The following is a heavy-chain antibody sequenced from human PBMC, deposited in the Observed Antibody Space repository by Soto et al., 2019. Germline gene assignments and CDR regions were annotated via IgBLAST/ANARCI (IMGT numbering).Heavy chain of an antibody. CDR2: ISGSGGST. CDR1: GFTFSSYA. Sequence: EVQLLESGGGLVQPGGSLRLSCAAFGFTFSSYAMSWVRQAPGKGLEWVSAISGSGGSTYYADSVKGRFTISRDNSKNTLYLQMNSLRAEDTAVYYCAKDPYSGSYFSWFDPWGQGTLVTVSS. V-gene: IGHV3-23*01. D-gene: IGHD1-26*01. CDR3: AKDPYSGSYFSWFDP. J-gene: IGHJ5*02.